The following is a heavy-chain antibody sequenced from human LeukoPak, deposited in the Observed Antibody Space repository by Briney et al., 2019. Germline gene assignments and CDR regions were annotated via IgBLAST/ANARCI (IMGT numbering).Heavy chain of an antibody. J-gene: IGHJ4*02. CDR2: ISGSSGII. CDR3: ARGSTYYESSSQVPFDY. CDR1: GFTFNTYT. D-gene: IGHD3-22*01. V-gene: IGHV3-48*01. Sequence: GGSLRLSCAASGFTFNTYTMNWVRQAPGKGLEWVSYISGSSGIIDYADSVRGRFTISRDNAKNSLYLQMNSLRAEDTAVYYCARGSTYYESSSQVPFDYWGQGTLVTVSS.